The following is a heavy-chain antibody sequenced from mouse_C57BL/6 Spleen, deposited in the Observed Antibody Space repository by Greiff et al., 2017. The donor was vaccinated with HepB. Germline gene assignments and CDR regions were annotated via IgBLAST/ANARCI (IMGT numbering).Heavy chain of an antibody. CDR2: IDPNSGGT. CDR3: ARERRSDYGYAMDY. CDR1: GYTFTSYW. V-gene: IGHV1-72*01. Sequence: VQLQQSGAELVKPGASVKLSCKASGYTFTSYWMHWVKQRPGRGLEWIGRIDPNSGGTKYNEKFKSKATLTVDKPSSTAYMQLSSLTSEDSAVYYCARERRSDYGYAMDYWGQGTSVTVSS. J-gene: IGHJ4*01. D-gene: IGHD2-4*01.